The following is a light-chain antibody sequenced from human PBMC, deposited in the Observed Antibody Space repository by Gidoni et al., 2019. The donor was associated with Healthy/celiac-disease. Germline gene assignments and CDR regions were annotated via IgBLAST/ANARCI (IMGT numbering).Light chain of an antibody. V-gene: IGLV1-47*01. CDR3: AAWDDSLSGRV. Sequence: QSVLTQPPSASGTPGQRVTISCSGSSSNIGSNYGYWYQKLPGTAPKLLIYRNNQRPSGVPDRFSGSKSGTSASLAISGLRSDDEADYYCAAWDDSLSGRVFGGGTKLTVL. J-gene: IGLJ2*01. CDR2: RNN. CDR1: SSNIGSNY.